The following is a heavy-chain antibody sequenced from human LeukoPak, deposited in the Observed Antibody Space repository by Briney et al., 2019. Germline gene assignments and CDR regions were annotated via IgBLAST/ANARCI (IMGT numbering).Heavy chain of an antibody. J-gene: IGHJ4*02. Sequence: ASVKVSCKASGYTFTGYYMHWVRQAPGQGLEWMGWISAYNGNTNYAQKLQGRVTMTTDTSTSTAYMELRSLTSDDTAVYYCARDEDYGIFVNIDYWGQGTLVTVSS. CDR3: ARDEDYGIFVNIDY. CDR2: ISAYNGNT. D-gene: IGHD4-17*01. CDR1: GYTFTGYY. V-gene: IGHV1-18*04.